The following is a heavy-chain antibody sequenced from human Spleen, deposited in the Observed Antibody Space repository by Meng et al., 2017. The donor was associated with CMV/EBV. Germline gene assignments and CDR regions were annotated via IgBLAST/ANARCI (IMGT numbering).Heavy chain of an antibody. CDR1: GFTFDDFG. V-gene: IGHV3-20*04. Sequence: GGSLRLSCAASGFTFDDFGMSWVRQAPGKGLEWVSHMNWNGGSTGYADSVKGRFTISRDNAKNSLYLQMNSLRAEDTVLYYCARRFTDYSRDYYYGMDVWGQGTTVTVSS. CDR2: MNWNGGST. CDR3: ARRFTDYSRDYYYGMDV. J-gene: IGHJ6*02. D-gene: IGHD4-11*01.